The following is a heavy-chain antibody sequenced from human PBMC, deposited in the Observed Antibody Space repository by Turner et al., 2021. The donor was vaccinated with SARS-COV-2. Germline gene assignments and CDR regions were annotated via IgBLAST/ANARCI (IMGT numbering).Heavy chain of an antibody. CDR3: ARLLNPGSYYYYYYGMDV. J-gene: IGHJ6*02. CDR1: GGSISSSNYY. CDR2: IYYSVST. D-gene: IGHD3-10*01. V-gene: IGHV4-39*01. Sequence: QQQLQESGPGLGKPSETLSLTCTAPGGSISSSNYYWGWIRQPPGMGLEWIGSIYYSVSTYYNPSLKSLVTISVDTSKTQFSLKLSSVTAADTAVYYCARLLNPGSYYYYYYGMDVWGQGTTFTVSS.